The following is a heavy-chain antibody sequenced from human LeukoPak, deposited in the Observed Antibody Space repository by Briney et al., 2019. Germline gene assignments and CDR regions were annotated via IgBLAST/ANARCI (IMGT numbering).Heavy chain of an antibody. D-gene: IGHD3-10*01. CDR3: ARRDSGNMYGY. Sequence: ASVKVSRKASGYTFTSYGISWVRQAPGQGLEWMGWISAYNGYTNYAQKLQGRVTVTTDTSTSTAYMELRSLRSDDTAVYYCARRDSGNMYGYWGQGTLVTVSS. V-gene: IGHV1-18*01. J-gene: IGHJ4*02. CDR2: ISAYNGYT. CDR1: GYTFTSYG.